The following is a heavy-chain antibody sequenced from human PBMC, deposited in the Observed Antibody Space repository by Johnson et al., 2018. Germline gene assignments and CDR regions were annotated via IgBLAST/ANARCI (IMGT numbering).Heavy chain of an antibody. CDR1: GFTFSNEA. J-gene: IGHJ6*02. CDR3: AKGPYGDYPRYYYYGMDV. V-gene: IGHV3-23*04. CDR2: IDRRGGP. Sequence: VQLVQSGGALVQPGGSLRLSCAASGFTFSNEAISWVRQAPGKGLEWVSAIDRRGGPYYAGSVKGRFTISRDKSKNTLYLQMNSLGAEETAVYYCAKGPYGDYPRYYYYGMDVWGQGTTVTVSS. D-gene: IGHD4-17*01.